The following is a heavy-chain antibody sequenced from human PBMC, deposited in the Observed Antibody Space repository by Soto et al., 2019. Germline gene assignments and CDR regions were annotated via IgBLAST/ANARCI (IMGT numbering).Heavy chain of an antibody. CDR1: GFSVSDYA. CDR2: LSGSETM. V-gene: IGHV3-23*01. D-gene: IGHD2-15*01. Sequence: LRLSCAASGFSVSDYAIAWVRQAPGKGLEWVSSLSGSETMRQADSVKGRFTISRDNSKNTLYLQMNSLRAEDTAVYYCALLGRTYGMDVWGQGTTVTVSS. CDR3: ALLGRTYGMDV. J-gene: IGHJ6*02.